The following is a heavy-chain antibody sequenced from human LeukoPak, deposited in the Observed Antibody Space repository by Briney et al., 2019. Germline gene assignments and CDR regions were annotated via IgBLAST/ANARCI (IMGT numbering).Heavy chain of an antibody. CDR1: GFTFSSYG. CDR3: AKSPGLYCSGGSCYNYYYYMDV. V-gene: IGHV3-30*18. D-gene: IGHD2-15*01. CDR2: ISYDGSNK. Sequence: GGSLRLSCAASGFTFSSYGMHWVRQAPGKGLEWVAVISYDGSNKYYADSVKGRFTISRDNSKNTLCQQMNSLRAEDTAVYYCAKSPGLYCSGGSCYNYYYYMDVWGKGTTVTVSS. J-gene: IGHJ6*03.